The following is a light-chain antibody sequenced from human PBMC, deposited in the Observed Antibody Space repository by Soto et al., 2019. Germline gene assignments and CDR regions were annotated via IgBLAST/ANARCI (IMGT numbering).Light chain of an antibody. J-gene: IGKJ2*01. CDR3: QQSYSTPPYT. V-gene: IGKV1-39*01. CDR1: QSISSY. CDR2: AAS. Sequence: DIQMTQSPSSLSASVGDRVTITCRASQSISSYLNWYQQKPGKAPKLLIYAASSLQSGVPSRFSGSGSGTDFTLTISSLQPEEFATYYCQQSYSTPPYTFCQGTKLEIK.